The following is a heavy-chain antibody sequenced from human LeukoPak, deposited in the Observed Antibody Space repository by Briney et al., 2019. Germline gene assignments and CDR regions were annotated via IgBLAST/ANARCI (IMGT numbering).Heavy chain of an antibody. V-gene: IGHV1-69*05. CDR2: IIPIFGTA. CDR1: GGTFSSYA. J-gene: IGHJ1*01. CDR3: ARGPRAYPHFQH. Sequence: ASVKVSCKASGGTFSSYAISWVRQAPGQGLEWMGGIIPIFGTANYAQKFQGRVTITTDESTSTAYMELSSLRSEDTAVYYCARGPRAYPHFQHWGQGTLVTVSS.